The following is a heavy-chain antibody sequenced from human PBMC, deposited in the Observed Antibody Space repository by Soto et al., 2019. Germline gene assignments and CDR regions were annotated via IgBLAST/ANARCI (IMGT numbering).Heavy chain of an antibody. V-gene: IGHV1-69*02. CDR3: ARGVEIAPFAFDI. CDR1: GGTFSSYT. Sequence: QVQLVQSGAEVKKPGSSVKVSCKASGGTFSSYTISWVRQAPGQGLEWMGRIIPILGIANYAQKFQGRVTITADKSTRTAYMEMSSLRSEDTAVYYCARGVEIAPFAFDIWGQGTMVTVSS. J-gene: IGHJ3*02. CDR2: IIPILGIA.